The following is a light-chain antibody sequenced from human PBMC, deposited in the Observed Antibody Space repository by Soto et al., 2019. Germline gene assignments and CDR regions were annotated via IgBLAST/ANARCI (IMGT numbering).Light chain of an antibody. CDR2: AAS. V-gene: IGKV1-39*01. CDR1: QNINSY. J-gene: IGKJ2*01. CDR3: QQTFNTPQT. Sequence: DVQLTQSPSSLSASVGDRVTITCRASQNINSYLNWYQQRPGTAPKFLIYAASSLQSGVPSRSSGSESGTDFTLIISRLQPEDSGFYFCQQTFNTPQTFGQGTKLEI.